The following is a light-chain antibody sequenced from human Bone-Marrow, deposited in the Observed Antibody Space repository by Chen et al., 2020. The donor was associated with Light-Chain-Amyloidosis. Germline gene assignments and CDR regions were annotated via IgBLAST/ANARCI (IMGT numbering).Light chain of an antibody. Sequence: SYELTQPPSVSASPGQTARITCSGDDLPTKYAYWYQQKPGQAPVLVIHRDTERPSGISEGFSGSSAGTTATLTISGVQAEDEADYHCQSADSSGTDEVIFGGGTKLTVL. CDR1: DLPTKY. CDR3: QSADSSGTDEVI. J-gene: IGLJ2*01. V-gene: IGLV3-25*03. CDR2: RDT.